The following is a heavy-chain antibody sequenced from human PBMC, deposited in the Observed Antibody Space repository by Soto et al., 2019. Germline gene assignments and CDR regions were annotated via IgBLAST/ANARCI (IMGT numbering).Heavy chain of an antibody. CDR2: FSSTTNYI. CDR1: GFTFTRYS. V-gene: IGHV3-21*06. Sequence: PGGSLRLSCAASGFTFTRYSMNWFRQAPGKGLEWVSSFSSTTNYIYYGDSMKGRFTISRDNAKNSLYLEMNSLRAEDTAVYYCARESEDLTSNFDYWGQGTLVTVSS. CDR3: ARESEDLTSNFDY. J-gene: IGHJ4*02.